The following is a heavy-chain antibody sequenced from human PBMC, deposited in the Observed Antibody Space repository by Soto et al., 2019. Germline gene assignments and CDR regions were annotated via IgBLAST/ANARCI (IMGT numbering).Heavy chain of an antibody. CDR2: VNRGASSL. D-gene: IGHD3-16*01. J-gene: IGHJ5*02. CDR3: ARQINWRDGGA. Sequence: LRLSCAASGFSLSDHGVNWVRQAPGKGLEWISSVNRGASSLYYAESVKGRFTMSRDDAKNSVYLQMNSLRDEDTAVYYCARQINWRDGGAWGQGTLVTVSS. V-gene: IGHV3-48*02. CDR1: GFSLSDHG.